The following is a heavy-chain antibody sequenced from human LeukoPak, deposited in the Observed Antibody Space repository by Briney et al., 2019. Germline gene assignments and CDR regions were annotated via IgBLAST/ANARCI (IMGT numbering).Heavy chain of an antibody. D-gene: IGHD6-13*01. CDR2: INHRGDIT. Sequence: ASVKVSCKASGYAFTNHYMHWVRRAPGQGPEWMGLINHRGDITTSAQRSQDKITMTRDTSTSTDYMELRSLTSEDTAVYYCARGNGSRWPHYHYMDVWGKGTTVIVSS. J-gene: IGHJ6*03. CDR3: ARGNGSRWPHYHYMDV. CDR1: GYAFTNHY. V-gene: IGHV1-46*01.